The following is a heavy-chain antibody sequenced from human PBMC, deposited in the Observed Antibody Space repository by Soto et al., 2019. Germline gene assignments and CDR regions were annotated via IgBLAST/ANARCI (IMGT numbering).Heavy chain of an antibody. D-gene: IGHD3-22*01. CDR3: ARVDRSGHYYGRALEV. V-gene: IGHV4-34*01. J-gene: IGHJ3*01. CDR1: GGSFSASY. Sequence: QVQLQQWGAGLLKPSETVSLSCAVYGGSFSASYWGWVRQPPGKGLEWIGEINLTGRINYNPSLKSRVTMSVDTSKNQFFLSLRSATAADTAVYYCARVDRSGHYYGRALEVWGQGTMVSVSS. CDR2: INLTGRI.